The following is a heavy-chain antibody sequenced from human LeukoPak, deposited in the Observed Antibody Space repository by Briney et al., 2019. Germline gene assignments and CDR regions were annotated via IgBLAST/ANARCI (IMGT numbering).Heavy chain of an antibody. J-gene: IGHJ4*02. CDR2: INHSGST. CDR1: GGSFSGYY. CDR3: ARVHSGGRAIQYYFDY. D-gene: IGHD6-19*01. V-gene: IGHV4-34*01. Sequence: SETLSLTCAVYGGSFSGYYWSWIRQPPGKGLEWIGEINHSGSTNYNPSLKSRVTISVDTSKNQFSLKLSSVTAADTAVYYCARVHSGGRAIQYYFDYWGQGTLVTVSS.